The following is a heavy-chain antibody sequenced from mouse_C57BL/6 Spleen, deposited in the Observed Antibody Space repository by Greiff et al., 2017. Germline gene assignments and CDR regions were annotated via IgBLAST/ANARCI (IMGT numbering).Heavy chain of an antibody. CDR2: IDPENGDT. V-gene: IGHV14-4*01. Sequence: EVQLQQSGAELVRPGASVKLSCTASGFTFKDDYMHWVKQRPEQGLEWIGGIDPENGDTEYASKFQGKATITADTSSNTAYLQLSSLTSEDTAVYYCTNYGYWGQGTLVTVSA. CDR3: TNYGY. CDR1: GFTFKDDY. J-gene: IGHJ3*02.